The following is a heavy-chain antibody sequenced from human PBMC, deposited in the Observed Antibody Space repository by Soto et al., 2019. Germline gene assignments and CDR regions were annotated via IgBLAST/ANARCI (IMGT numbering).Heavy chain of an antibody. Sequence: GGSLRLSCSASVFTFSSYAMSWVRQAPGKGLEWVSAISGSGGSTYYADSVKGRFTISRDNSKNTLYLQMNSLRAEDTAVYYCAKINAYYYDSSGYQYWGQGILGTAS. CDR1: VFTFSSYA. CDR2: ISGSGGST. J-gene: IGHJ4*02. D-gene: IGHD3-22*01. V-gene: IGHV3-23*01. CDR3: AKINAYYYDSSGYQY.